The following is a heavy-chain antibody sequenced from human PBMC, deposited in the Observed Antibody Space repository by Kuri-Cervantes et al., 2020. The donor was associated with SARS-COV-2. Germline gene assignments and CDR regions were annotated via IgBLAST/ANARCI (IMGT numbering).Heavy chain of an antibody. V-gene: IGHV3-74*01. CDR2: INSDGSST. CDR1: GFTFSSYA. D-gene: IGHD1/OR15-1a*01. CDR3: PIWNTGLNQIDY. J-gene: IGHJ4*02. Sequence: GGSLRLSCAASGFTFSSYAMSWVRQAPGKGLVWVSRINSDGSSTSYADSVKGRFTISRDNAKNTLYLQMNSLRAEDTAVYYCPIWNTGLNQIDYWGQGTLVTVSS.